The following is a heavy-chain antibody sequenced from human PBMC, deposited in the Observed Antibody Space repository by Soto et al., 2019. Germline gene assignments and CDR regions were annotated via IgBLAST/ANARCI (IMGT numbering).Heavy chain of an antibody. CDR3: ARRDTAKLPSDH. CDR2: IFPGDSDT. V-gene: IGHV5-51*01. D-gene: IGHD5-18*01. CDR1: GYSFTNHW. Sequence: VESLKISCKGSGYSFTNHWICCFREMPGKGLEWMGIIFPGDSDTRYSPSFEGQVIISADKSISTAYLQWSSLKASDTAIYYCARRDTAKLPSDHWGQGTLVTVSS. J-gene: IGHJ4*02.